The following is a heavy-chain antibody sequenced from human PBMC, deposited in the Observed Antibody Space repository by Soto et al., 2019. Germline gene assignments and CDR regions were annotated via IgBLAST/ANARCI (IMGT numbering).Heavy chain of an antibody. J-gene: IGHJ6*02. D-gene: IGHD6-6*01. CDR1: GGSISSYY. Sequence: PSETLSLTCTVSGGSISSYYWSWIRQPPGKGLEWIGYIYYSGSTNYNPSLKSRVTISVDTSKNQFSLKLSSVTAADTAVYYCARDRRVAAPIRYYYYGMDVWGQGTTVTVSS. CDR3: ARDRRVAAPIRYYYYGMDV. V-gene: IGHV4-59*01. CDR2: IYYSGST.